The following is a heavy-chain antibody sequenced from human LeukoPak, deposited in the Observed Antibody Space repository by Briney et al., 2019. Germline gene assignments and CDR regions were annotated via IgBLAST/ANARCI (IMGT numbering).Heavy chain of an antibody. CDR1: GGTFSSYA. D-gene: IGHD2-2*01. Sequence: ASVKVSCKASGGTFSSYAISWVRQAPGQGLELMGGIIPIFGTANYAQKFQGRVTITADESTSTAYMELSSLRSEDTAVYYCARTTPKPAAMGGYYYYYMDVWGKGTTVTVSS. V-gene: IGHV1-69*01. CDR3: ARTTPKPAAMGGYYYYYMDV. CDR2: IIPIFGTA. J-gene: IGHJ6*03.